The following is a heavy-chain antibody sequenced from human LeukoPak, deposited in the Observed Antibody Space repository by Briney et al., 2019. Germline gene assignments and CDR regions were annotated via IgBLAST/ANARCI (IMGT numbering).Heavy chain of an antibody. J-gene: IGHJ4*02. CDR3: ARVGYSSSWSFDY. D-gene: IGHD6-13*01. V-gene: IGHV4-34*01. Sequence: SETLSLTCAVYGGSFSGYYWSWIRQPPGKGLEWIGEINHSGSTNYNPSLKSRVTISVDTSKTQFSLKLSSVTAADTAVYYCARVGYSSSWSFDYWGQGTLVTVS. CDR1: GGSFSGYY. CDR2: INHSGST.